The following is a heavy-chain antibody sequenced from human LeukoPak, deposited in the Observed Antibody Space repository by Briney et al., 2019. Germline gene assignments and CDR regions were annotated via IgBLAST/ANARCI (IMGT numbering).Heavy chain of an antibody. Sequence: PGGSLRLSCAASGFSFSDSYMTWVRQAPGKGLEWLSYISGNSGDINYADSVKGRFTISRDNAKNSLFLQMNSLRVEDTALYYCVREGGSDWYSGWFDPWGQGTQVTVSS. D-gene: IGHD6-19*01. CDR3: VREGGSDWYSGWFDP. CDR1: GFSFSDSY. CDR2: ISGNSGDI. V-gene: IGHV3-11*06. J-gene: IGHJ5*02.